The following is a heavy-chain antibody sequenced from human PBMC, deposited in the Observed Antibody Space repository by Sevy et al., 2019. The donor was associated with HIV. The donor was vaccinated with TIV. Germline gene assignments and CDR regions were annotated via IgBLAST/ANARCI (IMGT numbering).Heavy chain of an antibody. CDR2: IYYTGST. J-gene: IGHJ2*01. CDR1: GDSITNGDYY. CDR3: ARGDTVLPTGGFDL. V-gene: IGHV4-31*03. D-gene: IGHD2-8*02. Sequence: SDTLSLTCTVSGDSITNGDYYWTWIRQHPGKGLEWIGYIYYTGSTYYNPSLESRLTMSIDTSKNQFSLRLTSVTAADTAIYYCARGDTVLPTGGFDLWGRGTLVTVSS.